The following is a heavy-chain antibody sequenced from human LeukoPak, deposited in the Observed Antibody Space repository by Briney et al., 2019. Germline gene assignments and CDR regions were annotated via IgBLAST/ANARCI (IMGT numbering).Heavy chain of an antibody. Sequence: GGSLRLSCAASGFTFSSYAMSWVRQAPGKGLVWVSRISGDGTTTNYADSVKGRFTISRDNDKNTLYLQMNSLRAEDTAVYYCGQSSPVLLWSWGQGTLVTVSS. V-gene: IGHV3-74*01. D-gene: IGHD3-10*01. CDR3: GQSSPVLLWS. J-gene: IGHJ5*02. CDR2: ISGDGTTT. CDR1: GFTFSSYA.